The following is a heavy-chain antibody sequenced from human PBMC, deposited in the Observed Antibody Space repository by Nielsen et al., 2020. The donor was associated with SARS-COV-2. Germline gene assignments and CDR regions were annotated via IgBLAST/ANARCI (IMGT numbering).Heavy chain of an antibody. D-gene: IGHD2-15*01. CDR3: ARGRGYCSGGSCYYYYGMDV. CDR1: GGSISSYY. V-gene: IGHV4-59*08. J-gene: IGHJ6*02. CDR2: IYYSGST. Sequence: SETLSLTCTVSGGSISSYYWSWIRQPPGKGLEWIGYIYYSGSTYYNPSLKSRVTISVDTSKDQFSLKLSSVTAADTAVYYCARGRGYCSGGSCYYYYGMDVWGQGTTVTVSS.